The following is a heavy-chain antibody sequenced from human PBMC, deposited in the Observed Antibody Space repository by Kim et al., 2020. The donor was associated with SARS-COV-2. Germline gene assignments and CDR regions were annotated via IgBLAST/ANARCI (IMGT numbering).Heavy chain of an antibody. J-gene: IGHJ4*02. V-gene: IGHV3-30*18. Sequence: GGSLRLSCAASGFTFTNYGIHWVRQAPGKGLEWVAFISYDGSNKYLPDSVKGRFTISRDNSKNTVYLQMNSLRGEDTAVYYCAKGRSTSGSSPEFDYWGQGTLVTVSS. CDR2: ISYDGSNK. CDR3: AKGRSTSGSSPEFDY. CDR1: GFTFTNYG. D-gene: IGHD6-6*01.